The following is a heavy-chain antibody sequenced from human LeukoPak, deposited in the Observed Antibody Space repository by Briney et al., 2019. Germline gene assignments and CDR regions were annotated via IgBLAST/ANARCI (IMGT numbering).Heavy chain of an antibody. CDR3: AREKRFLEWLLWGNWFDP. D-gene: IGHD3-3*01. V-gene: IGHV4-39*02. CDR1: GGSISSSSYY. J-gene: IGHJ5*02. CDR2: IYYSGNT. Sequence: SSETLSLTCTVSGGSISSSSYYWGWIRQPPGKGLEWIGSIYYSGNTYYNPSLKSRVTISVDTSKNQFSLKLSSVTAADTAVYYCAREKRFLEWLLWGNWFDPWGQGTLVTVSS.